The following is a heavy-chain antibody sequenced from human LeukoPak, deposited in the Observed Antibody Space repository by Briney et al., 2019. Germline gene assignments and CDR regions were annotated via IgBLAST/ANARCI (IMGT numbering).Heavy chain of an antibody. V-gene: IGHV3-64*01. Sequence: PGGSLRLSCAASGFTFSSYAMHWVRQAPGKGLEYVSAISSNGGSTYYANSVKGRFTISRDNSKNTLYLQMGSLRAEDMAVYYCARERGYSLRENWFDPWGQGTLVTVSS. CDR2: ISSNGGST. D-gene: IGHD6-13*01. J-gene: IGHJ5*02. CDR1: GFTFSSYA. CDR3: ARERGYSLRENWFDP.